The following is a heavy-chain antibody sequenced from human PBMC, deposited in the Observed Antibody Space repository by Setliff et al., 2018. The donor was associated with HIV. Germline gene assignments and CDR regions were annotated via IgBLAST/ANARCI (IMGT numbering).Heavy chain of an antibody. CDR1: GGSISSHY. D-gene: IGHD1-26*01. CDR3: ARVQWDLLYVPDAFDI. Sequence: ASETLSLTCTVSGGSISSHYWSWIRQPPGKGLEWIGYIHSTGSTNYNPSLKSRVTISVDTSKNQFSLQLSSVTAADTAVYYCARVQWDLLYVPDAFDIWGQGIMVTVSS. CDR2: IHSTGST. V-gene: IGHV4-59*11. J-gene: IGHJ3*02.